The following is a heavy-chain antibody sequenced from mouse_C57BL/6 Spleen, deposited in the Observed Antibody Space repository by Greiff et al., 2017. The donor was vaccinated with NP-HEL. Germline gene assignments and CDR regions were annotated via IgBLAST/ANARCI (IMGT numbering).Heavy chain of an antibody. CDR3: ARRGYGSSYHARDD. D-gene: IGHD1-1*01. CDR2: IDPSDSYT. CDR1: GYTFTSYW. V-gene: IGHV1-69*01. J-gene: IGHJ4*01. Sequence: QVQLQQPGAELVMPGASVKLSCKASGYTFTSYWMHWVKQRPGQGLEWIGEIDPSDSYTNYNHKFKGRSTLTVDKSSSAAYMQLSSVTSEDSAVYYGARRGYGSSYHARDDWGQGTSVTVSS.